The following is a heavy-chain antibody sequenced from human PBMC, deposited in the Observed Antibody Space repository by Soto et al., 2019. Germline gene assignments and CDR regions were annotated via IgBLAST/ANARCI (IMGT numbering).Heavy chain of an antibody. J-gene: IGHJ4*01. CDR2: ISYDGSNK. V-gene: IGHV3-30-3*01. CDR3: ARELYDILTGYDY. D-gene: IGHD3-9*01. Sequence: GGSLRLSCAASGFTFSSYAMHWVRQAPGKGLEWVAVISYDGSNKYYADSVKGRFTISRDNSKNTLYLQMNSLRAEDTAVYYCARELYDILTGYDYWGQEPWSPSPQ. CDR1: GFTFSSYA.